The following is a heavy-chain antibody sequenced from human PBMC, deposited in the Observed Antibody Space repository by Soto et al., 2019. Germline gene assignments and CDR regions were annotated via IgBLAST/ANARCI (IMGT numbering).Heavy chain of an antibody. CDR2: IYYSGST. Sequence: SETLSLTCTVSGGSISSSSYHWGWIRQPPGKGLEWIGSIYYSGSTYYNPSLKSRVTISVDTSKNQFSLKLSSVTAADTAVYYCARHFRKPAAVVVPWFDPWGQGTLVTVSS. D-gene: IGHD2-2*01. CDR3: ARHFRKPAAVVVPWFDP. V-gene: IGHV4-39*01. J-gene: IGHJ5*02. CDR1: GGSISSSSYH.